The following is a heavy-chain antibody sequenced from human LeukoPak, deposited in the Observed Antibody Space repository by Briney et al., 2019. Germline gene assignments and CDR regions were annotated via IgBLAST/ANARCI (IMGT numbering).Heavy chain of an antibody. V-gene: IGHV1-2*02. D-gene: IGHD1-26*01. CDR3: ARPHSGSYWHFQH. Sequence: ASVKVSCKASGYTFTGYYMHWVRQAPGQGLEWMGWINPNSGGTNYAQKFQGRVTMTRDTSISTAYMELSRLRSDDTAVYYCARPHSGSYWHFQHWGQGTLVTVSS. CDR2: INPNSGGT. CDR1: GYTFTGYY. J-gene: IGHJ1*01.